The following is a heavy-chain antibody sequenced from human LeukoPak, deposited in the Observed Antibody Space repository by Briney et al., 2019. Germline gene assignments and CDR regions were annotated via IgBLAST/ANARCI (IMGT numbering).Heavy chain of an antibody. CDR2: INPNSGGT. D-gene: IGHD2-8*01. V-gene: IGHV1-2*02. Sequence: GASVKVSCKASGYTFTGYYMHWVRQAPGQGLEWMGWINPNSGGTNYAQKFQGRVTMTRDTSISTAYMELSRLRSDDTAVYYCARGDIVLMVYATGDAFDIWGQGTMVTVSS. CDR1: GYTFTGYY. CDR3: ARGDIVLMVYATGDAFDI. J-gene: IGHJ3*02.